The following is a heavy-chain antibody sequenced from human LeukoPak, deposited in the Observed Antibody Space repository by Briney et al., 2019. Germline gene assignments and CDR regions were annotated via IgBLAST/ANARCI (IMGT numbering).Heavy chain of an antibody. CDR1: GFTFSSYW. Sequence: GGSLRLSCAASGFTFSSYWMSWVRQAPGKGLEWVANIKGDGSEKYYVDSVKGRFTISRDSAKNSLYLQMNGLRAEDTALYYCAKGLVVITWRGAFDIWGQGTMVTVSS. J-gene: IGHJ3*02. D-gene: IGHD3-22*01. CDR2: IKGDGSEK. V-gene: IGHV3-7*03. CDR3: AKGLVVITWRGAFDI.